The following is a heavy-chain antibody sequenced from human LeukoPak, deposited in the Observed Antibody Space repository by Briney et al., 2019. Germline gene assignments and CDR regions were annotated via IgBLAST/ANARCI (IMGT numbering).Heavy chain of an antibody. D-gene: IGHD2-2*01. CDR3: ARAYDTSWHNFDL. CDR2: ISYDERQE. CDR1: GFSFGTFA. V-gene: IGHV3-30*04. Sequence: GGSLRLSCGGSGFSFGTFAMHWVRQAPGKGLEWVAIISYDERQEYYADSVKGRFTISRDNSKNTLYLQMNSLRGEDTAVYYCARAYDTSWHNFDLWGQGSLVTVSS. J-gene: IGHJ4*02.